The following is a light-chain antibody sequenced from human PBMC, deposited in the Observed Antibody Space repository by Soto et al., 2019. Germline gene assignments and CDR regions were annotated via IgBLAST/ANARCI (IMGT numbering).Light chain of an antibody. V-gene: IGKV1-5*01. J-gene: IGKJ1*01. CDR1: QSVSSW. CDR2: DAS. Sequence: DIQMTQSPSTLSASVGDRVAITCRASQSVSSWLAWYQQKPGKAPKLLIYDASSLESGVPSRFSGSGSGTEFTLTISSLQPDDFATYYCQQYNTYWGTFGPGTTVEV. CDR3: QQYNTYWGT.